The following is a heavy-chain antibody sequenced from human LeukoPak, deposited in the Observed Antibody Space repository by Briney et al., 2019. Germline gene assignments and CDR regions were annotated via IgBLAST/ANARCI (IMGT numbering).Heavy chain of an antibody. Sequence: GVSLRLSCAASGFTFSDHYMSWSRQAPGKGLEWVSYISSSGSTIYYADSVKGRFTISRDNAKNSLYLQMNSLRAEDTAVYYCARDSIAAAGTFDYWGQGTLVTVSS. V-gene: IGHV3-11*01. CDR1: GFTFSDHY. CDR3: ARDSIAAAGTFDY. J-gene: IGHJ4*02. CDR2: ISSSGSTI. D-gene: IGHD6-13*01.